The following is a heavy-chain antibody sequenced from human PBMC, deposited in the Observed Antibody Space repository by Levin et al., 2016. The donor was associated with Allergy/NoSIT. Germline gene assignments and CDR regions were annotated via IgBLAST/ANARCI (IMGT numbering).Heavy chain of an antibody. D-gene: IGHD3-22*01. Sequence: ETLSLTCAASGFTFSSYAMSWVRQAPGKGLEWVSAISGSGGSTYYADSVKGRFTISRDNSKNTLYLQMNSLRAEDTAVYYCAKSDYYDSSAYSKTWTPDHEDGDVTGYDYWGQGTLVTVSS. CDR3: AKSDYYDSSAYSKTWTPDHEDGDVTGYDY. J-gene: IGHJ4*02. CDR1: GFTFSSYA. V-gene: IGHV3-23*01. CDR2: ISGSGGST.